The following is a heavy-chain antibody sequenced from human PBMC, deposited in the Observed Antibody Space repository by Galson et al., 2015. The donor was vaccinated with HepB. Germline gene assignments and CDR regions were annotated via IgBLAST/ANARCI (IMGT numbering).Heavy chain of an antibody. V-gene: IGHV1-18*01. CDR3: ARSRPGVGMDV. Sequence: SVKVSCKASGNTFTSFGISWVRQAPGQGLEWMGWISAYNGNTNYAQKVQGRVTMTTDTSTNTAYMELRSLRSDDTAVYYCARSRPGVGMDVWGQGTTVTVS. CDR1: GNTFTSFG. J-gene: IGHJ6*02. CDR2: ISAYNGNT.